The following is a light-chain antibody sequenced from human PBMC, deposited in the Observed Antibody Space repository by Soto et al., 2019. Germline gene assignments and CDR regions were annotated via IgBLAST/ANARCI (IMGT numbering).Light chain of an antibody. CDR2: LNSDGSH. CDR3: QTWGTASVV. CDR1: SGHSSYA. Sequence: QSVLTQSPSASASLGASVKLTCTLSSGHSSYAIAWHQQQPEKGPRYLMKLNSDGSHSKGDGIPDRFSGSSSGAERYLTISSLQSEDEADYYCQTWGTASVVFGGGTKVTVL. J-gene: IGLJ2*01. V-gene: IGLV4-69*01.